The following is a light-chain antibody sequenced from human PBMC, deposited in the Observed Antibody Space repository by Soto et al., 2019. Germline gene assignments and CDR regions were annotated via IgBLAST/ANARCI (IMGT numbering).Light chain of an antibody. J-gene: IGKJ3*01. V-gene: IGKV1-39*01. CDR3: QQSHSIPLT. CDR1: QSIGNS. CDR2: EAS. Sequence: DIQMTQSPSSLSASVGDRVTTTCRASQSIGNSLIWYQQKPGKAPNLLIYEASTLQTGVPSRFSGSGSGTDFALTISSLQPEDFATYHCQQSHSIPLTFGPGTKVAIK.